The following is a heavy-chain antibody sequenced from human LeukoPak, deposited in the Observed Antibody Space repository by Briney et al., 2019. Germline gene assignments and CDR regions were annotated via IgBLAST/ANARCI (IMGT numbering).Heavy chain of an antibody. J-gene: IGHJ3*02. CDR3: ATIVGEGRNDAFDI. D-gene: IGHD1-26*01. CDR2: ITNSDGGA. V-gene: IGHV3-23*01. Sequence: GGSLRLSCAASGFTFSSYAMHWVRQAPGKGLEWVSTITNSDGGAYHADSVKGRFTISRDNSKNTLYLQMNSLRAEDTAVYYCATIVGEGRNDAFDIWGQGTMVTVSS. CDR1: GFTFSSYA.